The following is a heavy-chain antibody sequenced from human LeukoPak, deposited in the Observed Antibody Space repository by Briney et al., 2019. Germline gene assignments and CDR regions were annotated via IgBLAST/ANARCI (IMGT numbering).Heavy chain of an antibody. Sequence: PGGSLRLSCAASGFTFDDYAMTWVRQLPGKGLEWVSGINWNGGSTGYADSVEGRFTISRDNAKNSLFLQMNSLRAEDTALYYCARVVYSSGWYGYFDLWGRGTLVSASS. J-gene: IGHJ2*01. V-gene: IGHV3-20*04. CDR3: ARVVYSSGWYGYFDL. CDR2: INWNGGST. D-gene: IGHD6-19*01. CDR1: GFTFDDYA.